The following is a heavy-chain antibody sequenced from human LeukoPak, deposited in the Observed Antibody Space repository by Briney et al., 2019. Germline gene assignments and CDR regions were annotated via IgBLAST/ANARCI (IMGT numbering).Heavy chain of an antibody. CDR2: IKPDGSQK. V-gene: IGHV3-7*01. D-gene: IGHD6-13*01. CDR3: ASQEIIAAAGAGAFDI. Sequence: GGSLRLSCVASGFTFNNYWMDWVRQAPGKGLEWVASIKPDGSQKDYVDSVKGRFTISRDNAKNSLYLQMNSLRAEDTAVYYCASQEIIAAAGAGAFDIWGQGTMVTVSS. CDR1: GFTFNNYW. J-gene: IGHJ3*02.